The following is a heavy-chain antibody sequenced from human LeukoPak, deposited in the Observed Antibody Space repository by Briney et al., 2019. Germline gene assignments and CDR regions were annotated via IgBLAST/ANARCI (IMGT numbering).Heavy chain of an antibody. CDR2: INHSGST. CDR1: GGSFSGYY. CDR3: ARPARGYYYGSGSYYRNAFDI. V-gene: IGHV4-34*01. Sequence: SETLSLTCAVYGGSFSGYYWSWIRQPPGKGLEWIGEINHSGSTNYNPSLKSRVTISVDTSKNQFSLKLSSVTAADTAVYYCARPARGYYYGSGSYYRNAFDIWGQGTMVTVSS. D-gene: IGHD3-10*01. J-gene: IGHJ3*02.